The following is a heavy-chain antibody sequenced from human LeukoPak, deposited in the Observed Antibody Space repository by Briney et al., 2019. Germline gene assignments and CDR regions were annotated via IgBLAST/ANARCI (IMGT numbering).Heavy chain of an antibody. CDR2: INHSGST. CDR3: ARGKFWSGYKGFDY. J-gene: IGHJ4*02. Sequence: SETLSLTCAVYGGSFSGYYWSWIRQPPGKGLEWIGEINHSGSTNYNPSLKSRVTISVDTSKNQFSLKLSSVTAADTAVYYCARGKFWSGYKGFDYWGQGTLVTVSS. V-gene: IGHV4-34*01. D-gene: IGHD3-3*01. CDR1: GGSFSGYY.